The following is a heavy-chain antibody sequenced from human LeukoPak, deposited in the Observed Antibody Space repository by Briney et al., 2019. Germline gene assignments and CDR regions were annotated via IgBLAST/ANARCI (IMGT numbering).Heavy chain of an antibody. V-gene: IGHV1-46*01. CDR1: GYTFTSYY. J-gene: IGHJ5*02. CDR2: INPSGGST. CDR3: ARAPYYDILTGYYMGGPSTGWFDP. Sequence: ASVKVSCKASGYTFTSYYMHWVRQAPGQGLEWMGIINPSGGSTSYAQKFQGRVTMTRDTSTSTVYMELSSLRSEDTAVYYCARAPYYDILTGYYMGGPSTGWFDPWGQGTLVTVSS. D-gene: IGHD3-9*01.